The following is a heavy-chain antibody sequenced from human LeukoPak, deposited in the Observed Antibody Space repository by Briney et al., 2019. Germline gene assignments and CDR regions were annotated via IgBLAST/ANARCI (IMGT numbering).Heavy chain of an antibody. CDR1: GGSLSSSSYY. D-gene: IGHD3-22*01. J-gene: IGHJ5*02. Sequence: SETLSLTCTVSGGSLSSSSYYWGWLRQPPGTGLEWIGSIYYSGSTYYSPSLKSRVTISVDTSQNQFSLKLTSVTAADTAVYYCARQGMTTSYYDSSGYWNWFDPWGQGTLVTVSS. CDR2: IYYSGST. CDR3: ARQGMTTSYYDSSGYWNWFDP. V-gene: IGHV4-39*07.